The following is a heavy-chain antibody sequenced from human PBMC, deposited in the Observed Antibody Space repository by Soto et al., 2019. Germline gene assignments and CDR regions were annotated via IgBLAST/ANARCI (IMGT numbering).Heavy chain of an antibody. V-gene: IGHV4-59*01. J-gene: IGHJ4*02. CDR3: ARGTTMVRGVIIRNLDFDY. Sequence: SETLSLTCTVSGGSISSYYWSWIRQPQGKGLEWIGYIYYSGSTNYNPSLKSRVTISVDTSKNQFSLKLSSVTAADTAVYYCARGTTMVRGVIIRNLDFDYWGQGTLVTVSS. D-gene: IGHD3-10*01. CDR2: IYYSGST. CDR1: GGSISSYY.